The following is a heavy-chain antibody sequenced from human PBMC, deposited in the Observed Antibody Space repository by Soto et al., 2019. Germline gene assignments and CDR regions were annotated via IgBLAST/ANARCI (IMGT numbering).Heavy chain of an antibody. CDR2: IYYSGTT. V-gene: IGHV4-39*01. CDR1: CGTMSSSSYY. Sequence: EPLSLSWTVACGTMSSSSYYRGWIRKPPGKGLEWIGSIYYSGTTYYNPSLKSRVTISVDTSKNQFSLNLSSVTAADTAVYYCASPKIAFYNWFDPWGQGTLVTVSS. J-gene: IGHJ5*02. CDR3: ASPKIAFYNWFDP. D-gene: IGHD3-3*02.